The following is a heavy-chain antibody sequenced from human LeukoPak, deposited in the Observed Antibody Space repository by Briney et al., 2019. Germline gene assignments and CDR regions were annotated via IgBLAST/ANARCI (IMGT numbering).Heavy chain of an antibody. D-gene: IGHD6-13*01. V-gene: IGHV1-2*02. CDR1: GYTFTGYY. J-gene: IGHJ4*02. Sequence: GASVKVSCKASGYTFTGYYMHWVRQAPGQGLEWMGWINPNSGGTNYAQKFQGRVTMTRDTSISTAYMELSRLRSDDTAVYYCARELGSSWYGIDYWGQGTLVTVSS. CDR2: INPNSGGT. CDR3: ARELGSSWYGIDY.